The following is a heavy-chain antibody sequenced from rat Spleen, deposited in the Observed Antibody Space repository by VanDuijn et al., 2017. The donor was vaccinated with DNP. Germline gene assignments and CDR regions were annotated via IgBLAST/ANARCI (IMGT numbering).Heavy chain of an antibody. V-gene: IGHV5-22*01. D-gene: IGHD4-3*01. CDR1: GFTFSAYY. Sequence: EVQLVESGGGLVQPGRSLKLSCAASGFTFSAYYMAWVRQAPAKGLEWVASISYDGGNTYYRDSVKGRFTISRDNAKSTLYLQMNSLRSEDMATYYCVRWNSGHFDYWGQGVMVTVSS. CDR3: VRWNSGHFDY. J-gene: IGHJ2*01. CDR2: ISYDGGNT.